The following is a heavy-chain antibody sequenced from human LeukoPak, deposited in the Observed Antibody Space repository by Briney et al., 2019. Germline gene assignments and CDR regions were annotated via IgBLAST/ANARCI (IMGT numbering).Heavy chain of an antibody. CDR3: ASWVRSFAFDI. D-gene: IGHD3-10*01. V-gene: IGHV3-48*01. CDR1: GFTFSSYS. J-gene: IGHJ3*02. Sequence: PGGSLRLCCAASGFTFSSYSMNWVRQAPGKGLEWVSYISSSSSTIYYADSVKGRFTISRDNAKNSLYLQMNSLRAEDTAVYYCASWVRSFAFDIWGQGTMVTVSS. CDR2: ISSSSSTI.